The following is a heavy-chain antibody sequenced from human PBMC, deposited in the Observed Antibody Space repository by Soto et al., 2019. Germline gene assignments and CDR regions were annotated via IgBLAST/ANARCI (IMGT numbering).Heavy chain of an antibody. J-gene: IGHJ4*02. CDR2: ISNAGSGSI. D-gene: IGHD3-22*01. CDR3: ARESDHYQDFFQN. V-gene: IGHV1-3*01. CDR1: GYPFPSFE. Sequence: QVHLVQSGAEVKKPGASVKVSCKTSGYPFPSFEIHWIRQAHRQRPEWMGGISNAGSGSIKYSQRFQDRLTISGDKRATTVYMTLSSLTSEDTAIYYCARESDHYQDFFQNWGQGSLVTVSA.